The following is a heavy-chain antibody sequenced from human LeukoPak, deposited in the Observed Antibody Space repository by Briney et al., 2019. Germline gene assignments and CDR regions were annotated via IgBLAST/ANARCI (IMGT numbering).Heavy chain of an antibody. Sequence: ASVKVSCKASGYTFTDYYMHWVRQAPGQGLEWMGWINPNSGGTNYAQKFQGRVTMTRDTSISTAFLELSSLRSDDTAVYYCARGSTRDSSGWYGPGKWFDPWGQGTLVTVSS. CDR2: INPNSGGT. CDR1: GYTFTDYY. V-gene: IGHV1-2*02. J-gene: IGHJ5*02. D-gene: IGHD6-19*01. CDR3: ARGSTRDSSGWYGPGKWFDP.